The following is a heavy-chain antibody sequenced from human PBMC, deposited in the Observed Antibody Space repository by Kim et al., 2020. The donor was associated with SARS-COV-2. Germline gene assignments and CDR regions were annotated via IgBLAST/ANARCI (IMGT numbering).Heavy chain of an antibody. J-gene: IGHJ4*02. CDR3: ARLEYYDFWSGAPALDY. CDR2: ISAYNGNT. V-gene: IGHV1-18*01. D-gene: IGHD3-3*01. CDR1: GYTFTSYG. Sequence: ASVKVSCKASGYTFTSYGISWVRQAPGQGLEWMGWISAYNGNTNYAQKLQGRVTMTTDTSTSTAYMELRSLRSDDTAVYYCARLEYYDFWSGAPALDYWGQGTLVTVSS.